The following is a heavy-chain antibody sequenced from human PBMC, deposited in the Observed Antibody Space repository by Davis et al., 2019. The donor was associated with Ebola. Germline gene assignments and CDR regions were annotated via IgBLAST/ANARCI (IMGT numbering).Heavy chain of an antibody. V-gene: IGHV3-23*01. J-gene: IGHJ5*02. Sequence: GESLKISCAASGFTFSSYAMSWVRQAPGKGLEWVSAISGSGGSTYYADSVKGRFTISRDNSKNTLYLQMNSLRAEDTAVYYCAKDLAAYYDFWSGYHWGQGTLVTVSS. CDR2: ISGSGGST. CDR3: AKDLAAYYDFWSGYH. D-gene: IGHD3-3*01. CDR1: GFTFSSYA.